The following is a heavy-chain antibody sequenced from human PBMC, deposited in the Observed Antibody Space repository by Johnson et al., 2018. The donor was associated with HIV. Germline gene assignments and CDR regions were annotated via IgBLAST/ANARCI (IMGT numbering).Heavy chain of an antibody. CDR1: AFSFSGYA. CDR3: ARVGWATSDAFDI. CDR2: LSYDASNK. Sequence: QVQLMESGGGVVQPGRSLRLSCAASAFSFSGYAMHWVRQAPGKGLEWVAVLSYDASNKYYADSVKGRFTISRDNSKNMLYLQMDTLRAEDTAVYYCARVGWATSDAFDIWGQGTMVTVSS. D-gene: IGHD5-12*01. J-gene: IGHJ3*02. V-gene: IGHV3-30*04.